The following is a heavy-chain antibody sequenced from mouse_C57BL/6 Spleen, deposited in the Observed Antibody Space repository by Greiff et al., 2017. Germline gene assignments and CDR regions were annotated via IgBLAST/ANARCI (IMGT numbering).Heavy chain of an antibody. Sequence: QVQLQQPGAELVKPGASVKLSCKASGYTFTSYWMQWVKQRPGQGLEWIGEIDPSDSYTNYNQKFKGTATLTVEPTSSTAYMQLSSLTSEDSAVYYCARYYGSSYDAMDYWGQGTSVTVSS. V-gene: IGHV1-50*01. CDR1: GYTFTSYW. D-gene: IGHD1-1*01. CDR3: ARYYGSSYDAMDY. J-gene: IGHJ4*01. CDR2: IDPSDSYT.